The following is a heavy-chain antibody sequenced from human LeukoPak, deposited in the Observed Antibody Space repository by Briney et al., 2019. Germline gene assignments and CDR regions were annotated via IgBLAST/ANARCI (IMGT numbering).Heavy chain of an antibody. Sequence: SETLSLTCTVSGGSISSYYWSWIRQPPGKGLEWIGYIYYSGSTNYNPSLKSRVTISVDTSKNQFSLKLTSVTAADTAVYYCASLRGFSYGFGYWGQGTLVTVSS. D-gene: IGHD5-18*01. V-gene: IGHV4-59*01. CDR2: IYYSGST. J-gene: IGHJ4*02. CDR3: ASLRGFSYGFGY. CDR1: GGSISSYY.